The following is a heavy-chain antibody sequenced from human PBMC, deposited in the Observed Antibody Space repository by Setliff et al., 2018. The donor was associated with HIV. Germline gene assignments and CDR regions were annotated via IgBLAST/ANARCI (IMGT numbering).Heavy chain of an antibody. D-gene: IGHD6-19*01. CDR2: IRYDGDNQ. Sequence: GSLRLSCGAARFTFSNYGMYWVRQAPGKGLKWVAFIRYDGDNQYYADSVRGRFTISRDNSKSTLYLRMNSLRAEDTAVYYCARGSSGWGMDFYYYYMDVWGKGTTVTVSS. CDR3: ARGSSGWGMDFYYYYMDV. V-gene: IGHV3-30*02. J-gene: IGHJ6*03. CDR1: RFTFSNYG.